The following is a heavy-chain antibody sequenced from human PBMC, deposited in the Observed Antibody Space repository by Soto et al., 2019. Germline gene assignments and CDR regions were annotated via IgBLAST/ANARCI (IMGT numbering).Heavy chain of an antibody. CDR3: AKDLVVVPAAGDAFDL. J-gene: IGHJ3*01. D-gene: IGHD2-2*01. V-gene: IGHV3-23*01. CDR1: GFTFSSYA. Sequence: EVQLLESGGGLVQPGGSLRLSCAASGFTFSSYAMSWVRQAPGKGLEWVSAISASGGSTYYADSVKGRFTISRDNSQNTLHLQMHSLRAEDTAVYYCAKDLVVVPAAGDAFDLWGQGTMVAVSS. CDR2: ISASGGST.